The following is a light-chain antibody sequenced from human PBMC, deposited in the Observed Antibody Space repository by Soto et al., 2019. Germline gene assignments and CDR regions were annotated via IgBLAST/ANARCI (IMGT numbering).Light chain of an antibody. CDR2: DAS. J-gene: IGKJ1*01. CDR1: QSINFY. CDR3: QQYNGYSTWT. V-gene: IGKV1-5*01. Sequence: DIQMTQSPSTLSASVGDRITITCRASQSINFYLAWYQQTPGKAPKILIFDASRLVPGDPSRFSGSGSGTEFTLTISSLQPDDFATYFCQQYNGYSTWTFGQGTRVEIK.